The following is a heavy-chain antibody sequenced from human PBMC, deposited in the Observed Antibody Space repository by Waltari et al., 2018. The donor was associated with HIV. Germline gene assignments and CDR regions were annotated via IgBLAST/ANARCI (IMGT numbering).Heavy chain of an antibody. Sequence: EVQLVDSGGGLVQPGSSLRLSCAGSGIAIDDYAMHWVRQRPGKGLEWVSAISYNSGSAAYADSVRGRFTVSRDNSKNSVYLQMDSLRPEDTAFYFCAKDHGGYWRRDDIYFDVWGRGTKVTASS. CDR1: GIAIDDYA. V-gene: IGHV3-9*01. D-gene: IGHD3-22*01. CDR3: AKDHGGYWRRDDIYFDV. J-gene: IGHJ3*01. CDR2: ISYNSGSA.